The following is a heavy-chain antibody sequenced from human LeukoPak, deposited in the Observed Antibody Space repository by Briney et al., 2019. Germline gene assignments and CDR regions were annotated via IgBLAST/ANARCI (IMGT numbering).Heavy chain of an antibody. V-gene: IGHV3-30*18. CDR2: VLFDGSKK. D-gene: IGHD4-11*01. Sequence: GGSLGLSCAASGFTFSTYGMHWVRQAPGKGLEWVAVVLFDGSKKYYEDSVKGRFTISRDNSKNTLYLQMSSLRPEDTAMFYCAKSWRPNSDYHAFDFWGQGTMVTVSS. J-gene: IGHJ3*01. CDR1: GFTFSTYG. CDR3: AKSWRPNSDYHAFDF.